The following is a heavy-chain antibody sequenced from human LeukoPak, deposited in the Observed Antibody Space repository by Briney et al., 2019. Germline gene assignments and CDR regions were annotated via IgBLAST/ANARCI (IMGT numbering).Heavy chain of an antibody. CDR1: GGSISSYY. D-gene: IGHD3-10*01. CDR2: IYYSGST. V-gene: IGHV4-59*01. CDR3: ASYGSGSYRFDP. Sequence: SETLSLTCTVSGGSISSYYWSWIRQPPGKGLEWIGYIYYSGSTNYNPSLKSRVTISVDTSKNQFSLKLSSVTAADTAVYYCASYGSGSYRFDPWGQGTLVTVSS. J-gene: IGHJ5*02.